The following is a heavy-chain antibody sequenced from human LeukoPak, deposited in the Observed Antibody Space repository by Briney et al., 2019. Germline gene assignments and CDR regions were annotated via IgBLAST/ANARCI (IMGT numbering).Heavy chain of an antibody. J-gene: IGHJ4*02. Sequence: ASVKVSCKASGYTFTGYYMHWVRQAPGQGLEWTGWINPNSGGTNYAQKLQGRVTMTTDTSTSTAYMELRSLRSDDTAVYYCARGACSGGSCYLDYWGQGTLVTVSS. CDR2: INPNSGGT. CDR3: ARGACSGGSCYLDY. V-gene: IGHV1-2*02. CDR1: GYTFTGYY. D-gene: IGHD2-15*01.